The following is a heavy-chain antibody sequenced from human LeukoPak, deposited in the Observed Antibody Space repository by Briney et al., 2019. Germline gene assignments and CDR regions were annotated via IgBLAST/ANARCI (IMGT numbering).Heavy chain of an antibody. CDR3: ARAGVWDYSDSSGYHNGAFDI. CDR1: GYTFTGYY. Sequence: GASVKVSCKASGYTFTGYYMHWVRQSPGQGLEWMGWINPNSGGTNYAQKFQGRVTMTRDTSISTAYMELSRLRSDDTAVYYCARAGVWDYSDSSGYHNGAFDIWGQGTRVTVSS. CDR2: INPNSGGT. J-gene: IGHJ3*02. D-gene: IGHD3-22*01. V-gene: IGHV1-2*02.